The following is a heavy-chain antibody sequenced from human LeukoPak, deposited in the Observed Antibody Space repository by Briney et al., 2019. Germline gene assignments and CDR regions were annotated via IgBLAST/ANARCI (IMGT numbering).Heavy chain of an antibody. CDR3: AKGPYGLGIYYGMDV. V-gene: IGHV3-23*01. J-gene: IGHJ6*02. Sequence: PRGSLRLSCATSGFTFSNCGMSWVRQAPGKGLQWLSVIGGDGTTYYADSVKGRFTVSRDNSENTLYLQMNSLRAEDTAVYYCAKGPYGLGIYYGMDVWGQGTTVTVSS. CDR1: GFTFSNCG. D-gene: IGHD3-10*01. CDR2: IGGDGTT.